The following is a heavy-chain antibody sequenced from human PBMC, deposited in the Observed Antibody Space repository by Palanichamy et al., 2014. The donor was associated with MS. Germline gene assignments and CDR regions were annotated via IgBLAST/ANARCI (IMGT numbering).Heavy chain of an antibody. J-gene: IGHJ4*02. D-gene: IGHD1-26*01. CDR3: ARRTSYYKYFDS. CDR2: IKHDGSDK. CDR1: GFTFSMYL. Sequence: EVQLVESGGGLVQPGGSLRLSCAASGFTFSMYLMAWVRQAPGKGLEWVASIKHDGSDKYSVDSVKGRFTISRDNAKNSLYLQMNTLRAEDTAVYYCARRTSYYKYFDSWGQGTLVTVSS. V-gene: IGHV3-7*01.